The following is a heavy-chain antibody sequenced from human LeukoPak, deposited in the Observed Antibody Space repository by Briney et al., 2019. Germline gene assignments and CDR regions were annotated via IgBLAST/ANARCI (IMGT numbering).Heavy chain of an antibody. Sequence: GASVKVSCKVSGYTLTELSMHWVRQAPGKGLEWMGGFDPEDGETIYAQKFQGRVTMTEDTSTDTAYMELSSLRSEDTAVYYYAAVRAVVWFGEMYFDYWGQGTLVTVSS. D-gene: IGHD3-10*01. J-gene: IGHJ4*02. V-gene: IGHV1-24*01. CDR2: FDPEDGET. CDR3: AAVRAVVWFGEMYFDY. CDR1: GYTLTELS.